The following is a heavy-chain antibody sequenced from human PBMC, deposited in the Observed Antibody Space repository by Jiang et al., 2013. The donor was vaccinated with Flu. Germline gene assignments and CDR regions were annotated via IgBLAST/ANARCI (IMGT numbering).Heavy chain of an antibody. CDR3: ASLTTVTTTSRGFQH. CDR2: IYPGDSDT. D-gene: IGHD4-17*01. J-gene: IGHJ1*01. V-gene: IGHV5-51*03. Sequence: GAEVKKPGESLKISCKGSGYSFTSYWIGWVRQMPGKGLEWMGIIYPGDSDTRYSPSFQGQVTISADKSISTAYLQWSSLKASDTAMYYCASLTTVTTTSRGFQHWGQGTLVTVSS. CDR1: GYSFTSYW.